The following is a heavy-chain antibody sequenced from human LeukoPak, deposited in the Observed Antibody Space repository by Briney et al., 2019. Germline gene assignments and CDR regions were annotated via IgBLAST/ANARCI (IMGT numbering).Heavy chain of an antibody. D-gene: IGHD2-15*01. V-gene: IGHV4-4*07. CDR1: VGSISSYY. CDR2: IYTSGST. CDR3: ARDQGDRGLFDL. Sequence: PSETLSLTCTVSVGSISSYYGSWIRQPAGKGLEWIGRIYTSGSTNYNPSLKSRVTMPVDTSKNQFSLKLSSVTAADTAVYYCARDQGDRGLFDLWGQGTLVTVSS. J-gene: IGHJ5*02.